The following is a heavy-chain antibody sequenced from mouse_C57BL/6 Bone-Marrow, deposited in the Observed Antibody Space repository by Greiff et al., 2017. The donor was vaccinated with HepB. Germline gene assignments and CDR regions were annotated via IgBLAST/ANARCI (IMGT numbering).Heavy chain of an antibody. D-gene: IGHD1-1*01. CDR2: INTGSGGT. CDR3: ARGDYYESNLDY. Sequence: QVQLQQSGAELVRPGTSVKVSCTASGFAFTNYLIAWVMQRPGQGLEWIGVINTGSGGTNYNEKFKGKVTLTADKSSSTAYMQLSSLTSEDSAVYFGARGDYYESNLDYWDQGTTLTVSS. CDR1: GFAFTNYL. J-gene: IGHJ2*01. V-gene: IGHV1-54*01.